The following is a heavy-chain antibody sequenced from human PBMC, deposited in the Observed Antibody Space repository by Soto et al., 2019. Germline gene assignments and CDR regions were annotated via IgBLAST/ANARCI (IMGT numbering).Heavy chain of an antibody. J-gene: IGHJ6*02. V-gene: IGHV3-33*08. CDR3: ARETGTDSWTVYGMDV. CDR1: GFTFSSYA. Sequence: ASGFTFSSYAMSWVRQAPGKGLEWVAVIWYDGSNKYYADSVKGRFTISRDNSKNTLYLQMNSLRAEDTAVYYCARETGTDSWTVYGMDVWGQGTTVTVSS. D-gene: IGHD1-1*01. CDR2: IWYDGSNK.